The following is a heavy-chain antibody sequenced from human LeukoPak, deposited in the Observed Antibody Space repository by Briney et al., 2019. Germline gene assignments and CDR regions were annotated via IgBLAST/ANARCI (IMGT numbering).Heavy chain of an antibody. CDR1: GGSFSGYY. CDR2: INHSGST. V-gene: IGHV4-34*01. D-gene: IGHD6-13*01. CDR3: ARYSSSWYNYYYYYSMDV. J-gene: IGHJ6*02. Sequence: PSETLSLTCAVYGGSFSGYYWSWIRQPPGKGLEWIGEINHSGSTNYNPSLKSRVTISVDTSKNQFSLKLSSVTAADTAVYYCARYSSSWYNYYYYYSMDVWGQGTTVTVSS.